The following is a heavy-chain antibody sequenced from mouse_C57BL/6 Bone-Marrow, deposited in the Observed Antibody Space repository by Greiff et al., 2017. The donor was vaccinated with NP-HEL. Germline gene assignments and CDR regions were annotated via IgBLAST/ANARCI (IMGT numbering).Heavy chain of an antibody. J-gene: IGHJ2*01. V-gene: IGHV1-80*01. CDR2: IYPGDGDT. D-gene: IGHD2-2*01. Sequence: QVQLQQSGAELVKPGASVKISCKASGYAFSSYWMNWVKQRPGKGLVWIGQIYPGDGDTNYNGKFKGKATLTADKSSSTAYMQLSSLTSEDSAVYFCARRVYYGYDGYYFDYWGQGTTLTVSS. CDR1: GYAFSSYW. CDR3: ARRVYYGYDGYYFDY.